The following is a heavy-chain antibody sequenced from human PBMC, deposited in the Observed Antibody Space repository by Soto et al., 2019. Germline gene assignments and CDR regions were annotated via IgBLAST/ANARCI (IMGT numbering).Heavy chain of an antibody. CDR3: ASGRGGQQLVQRGGHMDV. CDR1: GGSFRGYY. J-gene: IGHJ6*03. D-gene: IGHD6-13*01. Sequence: SETLSLTCAVYGGSFRGYYWSWIRQPPGKGLEWIGEINHRGSTNYNPSLKSRVTISVDTSKNQFSLKLSSVTAADTALYFCASGRGGQQLVQRGGHMDVWGKGTTVTVSS. CDR2: INHRGST. V-gene: IGHV4-34*01.